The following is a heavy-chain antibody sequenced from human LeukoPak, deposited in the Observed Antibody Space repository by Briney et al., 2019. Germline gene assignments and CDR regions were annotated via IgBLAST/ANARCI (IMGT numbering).Heavy chain of an antibody. Sequence: GGTLRLSCAASGFTFSSYGMSWVRQAPGKGLEWVSAISGSGGSTYYADSVKGRFTISRDNSKNTLYLQMNSLRAEDTAVYYCAKNIKVRWFGENDYWGQGTLVTVSS. D-gene: IGHD3-10*01. V-gene: IGHV3-23*01. J-gene: IGHJ4*02. CDR1: GFTFSSYG. CDR2: ISGSGGST. CDR3: AKNIKVRWFGENDY.